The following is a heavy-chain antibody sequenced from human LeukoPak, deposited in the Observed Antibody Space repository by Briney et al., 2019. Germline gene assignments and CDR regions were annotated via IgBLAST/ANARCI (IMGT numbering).Heavy chain of an antibody. Sequence: GGSLRLSCAASGFTFSSYAMSWVRQAPGKGLEWVSAISGSGGSTYYADSVKGRFTISRDNSKNTLYLQMNSLRAEDTAVYYCAKGWAYCGGDCYFISYYYYMDVWGKGTTVTVSS. CDR2: ISGSGGST. V-gene: IGHV3-23*01. CDR1: GFTFSSYA. D-gene: IGHD2-21*01. J-gene: IGHJ6*03. CDR3: AKGWAYCGGDCYFISYYYYMDV.